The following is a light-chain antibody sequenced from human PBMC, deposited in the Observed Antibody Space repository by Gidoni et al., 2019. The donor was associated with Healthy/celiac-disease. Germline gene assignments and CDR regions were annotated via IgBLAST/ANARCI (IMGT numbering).Light chain of an antibody. CDR2: EVS. CDR3: SSYTSSSTLVV. Sequence: QSALTQPASVSGSPGQSITISCTGTSSDVGGYNYVSWYQQHSGKAPKLMIYEVSNRPSGVSNRFSGSKSGNTASLTISGLQAKDEADYYCSSYTSSSTLVVFGGGTKLTVL. CDR1: SSDVGGYNY. J-gene: IGLJ2*01. V-gene: IGLV2-14*01.